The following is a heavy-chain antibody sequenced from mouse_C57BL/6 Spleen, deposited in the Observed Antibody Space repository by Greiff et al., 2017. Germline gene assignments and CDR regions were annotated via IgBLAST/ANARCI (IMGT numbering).Heavy chain of an antibody. Sequence: VQLQQSGPELVKPGASVKISCKASGYSFTDYNMNWVKQSHGKSLEWIGVINPNYGTTSYNQKFKGKATLTVDQYSSTAYMQLNSLTSEHSEVYDSESGDDSSLSYNFDDWGQGTTLTVSS. V-gene: IGHV1-39*01. J-gene: IGHJ2*01. CDR2: INPNYGTT. CDR1: GYSFTDYN. CDR3: ESGDDSSLSYNFDD. D-gene: IGHD1-1*01.